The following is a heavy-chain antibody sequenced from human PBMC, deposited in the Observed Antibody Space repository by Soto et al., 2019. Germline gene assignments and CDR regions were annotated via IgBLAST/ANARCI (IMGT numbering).Heavy chain of an antibody. V-gene: IGHV1-3*01. CDR1: GYTFTSYA. J-gene: IGHJ4*02. D-gene: IGHD5-18*01. CDR2: INAGNGNT. Sequence: QVQLVQSGAEVKKPGASVKVSCKASGYTFTSYAMHWVRQAPGQRLEWMGWINAGNGNTKYSQKFQGRVTITRDTSARTAYMELSSLRSEDTAVYYCARNLHRMDTTYAYYFDYWGQGTLVTVSS. CDR3: ARNLHRMDTTYAYYFDY.